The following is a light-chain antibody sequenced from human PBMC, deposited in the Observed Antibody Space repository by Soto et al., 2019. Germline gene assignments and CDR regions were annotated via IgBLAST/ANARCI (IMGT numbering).Light chain of an antibody. Sequence: QSVLTQPASVSVSPGQTITISCTGTSSDNGGYNYVSWYQQHPGKAPKLMIYDVTDRPSGVSNRFSGSKSGNTASLTISGLQAEDEDDYYCSSYTSTSTPWVFGTGTKVTVL. V-gene: IGLV2-14*01. J-gene: IGLJ1*01. CDR2: DVT. CDR1: SSDNGGYNY. CDR3: SSYTSTSTPWV.